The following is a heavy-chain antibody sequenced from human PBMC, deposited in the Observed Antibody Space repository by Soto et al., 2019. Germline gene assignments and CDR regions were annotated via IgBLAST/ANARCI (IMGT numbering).Heavy chain of an antibody. V-gene: IGHV1-69*12. CDR3: ARDRDGDDTTGYYGMDV. Sequence: QVQLVQSGAEVKKPGSSVKVSCKASVGTFSSYAISWVRQAPGQGLEWMGGIIPIFGTANYAQKFQGRVTITADESTSTAYMELSSLGSEDTAVYYCARDRDGDDTTGYYGMDVCGQWTTVTVSS. CDR1: VGTFSSYA. CDR2: IIPIFGTA. J-gene: IGHJ6*02. D-gene: IGHD4-17*01.